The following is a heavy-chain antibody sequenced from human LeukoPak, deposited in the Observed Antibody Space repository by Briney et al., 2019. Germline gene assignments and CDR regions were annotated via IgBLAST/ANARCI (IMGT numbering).Heavy chain of an antibody. CDR3: ARFLKTGYWAQYYHFDI. J-gene: IGHJ2*01. CDR2: ISSSSTYI. V-gene: IGHV3-21*01. CDR1: GSTFSDYT. Sequence: GGSLRLSCAASGSTFSDYTMNWVRPAPGKGLGGVSSISSSSTYIPYADSVKGRFTISRDNAKNSLSMQMTSLSAEDIAVYYCARFLKTGYWAQYYHFDIWGRGTLVTVSS. D-gene: IGHD3-9*01.